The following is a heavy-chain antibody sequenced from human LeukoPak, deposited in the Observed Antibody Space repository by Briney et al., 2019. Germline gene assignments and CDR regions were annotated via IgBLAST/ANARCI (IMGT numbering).Heavy chain of an antibody. Sequence: GGSLRLSCAASGFTFSDSWMSWFRQAPGKGLNGVANMNQDGSVKDYVDSVKGRFTISRDNARNSLYLQMSSLRAEDTAVYYCATYTHWVAGDVWGQGTTVTVSS. CDR1: GFTFSDSW. J-gene: IGHJ6*02. CDR3: ATYTHWVAGDV. CDR2: MNQDGSVK. D-gene: IGHD3-16*01. V-gene: IGHV3-7*01.